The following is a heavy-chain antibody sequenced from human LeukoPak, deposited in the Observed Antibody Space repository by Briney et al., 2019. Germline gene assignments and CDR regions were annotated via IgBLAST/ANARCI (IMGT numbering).Heavy chain of an antibody. CDR3: ARRLRGMYDAFDI. D-gene: IGHD5-18*01. CDR1: GYTFTNSW. J-gene: IGHJ3*02. CDR2: IYPGDSDT. V-gene: IGHV5-51*01. Sequence: GESLKISCKGSGYTFTNSWIGWVRQMPGKGLEWMGIIYPGDSDTRYSPSFQGQVTISADKSISTAYLQWSSLKASDTAMYYCARRLRGMYDAFDIWGQGTMVTVSS.